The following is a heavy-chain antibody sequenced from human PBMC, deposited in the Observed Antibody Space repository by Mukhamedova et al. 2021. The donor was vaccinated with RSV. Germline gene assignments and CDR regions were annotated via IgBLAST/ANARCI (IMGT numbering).Heavy chain of an antibody. Sequence: SRVTISVDTSKNQLSLKLSSVTAADTAVYYCARGGAYSSSWSGGFDYWGQGTLVTVSS. CDR3: ARGGAYSSSWSGGFDY. D-gene: IGHD6-13*01. V-gene: IGHV4-30-2*05. J-gene: IGHJ4*02.